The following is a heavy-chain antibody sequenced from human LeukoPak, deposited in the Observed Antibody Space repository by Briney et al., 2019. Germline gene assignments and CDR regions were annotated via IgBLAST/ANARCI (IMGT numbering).Heavy chain of an antibody. J-gene: IGHJ4*02. D-gene: IGHD6-13*01. CDR3: ARKGPIAATGPDY. V-gene: IGHV4-59*01. CDR1: GGSISSYY. CDR2: IYNSRDT. Sequence: PAETVSLTCTVSGGSISSYYWSWIRQPPGKGLEWLGYIYNSRDTNYNPSLKSRVTFSADTSKNQFSLKLSSVTAADTAVYYCARKGPIAATGPDYWGQGTLVTVAS.